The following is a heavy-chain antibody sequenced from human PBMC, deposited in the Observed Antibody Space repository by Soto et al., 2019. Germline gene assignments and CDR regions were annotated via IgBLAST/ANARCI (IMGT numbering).Heavy chain of an antibody. CDR1: GGSISSYY. J-gene: IGHJ3*02. CDR2: IYYSEST. Sequence: SETLSLTCTVSGGSISSYYWSWIRQPPGKGLEWNGYIYYSESTNYSPSLKSRVTISVDTSKNQFSLKLSSVTAADTAVYYCARQRTPCGSGSYDACDIWGQGTMVTVSS. CDR3: ARQRTPCGSGSYDACDI. V-gene: IGHV4-59*08. D-gene: IGHD3-10*01.